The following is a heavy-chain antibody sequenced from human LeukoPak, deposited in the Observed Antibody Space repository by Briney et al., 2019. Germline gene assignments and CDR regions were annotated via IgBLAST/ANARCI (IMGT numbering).Heavy chain of an antibody. J-gene: IGHJ4*02. V-gene: IGHV1-2*02. D-gene: IGHD3-22*01. CDR3: ARKDSYYESSAYDY. CDR1: GYTFTGYY. CDR2: INPNSGVT. Sequence: ASVNVSCKASGYTFTGYYIHWVRQAPGQGLEWMGWINPNSGVTIYAQNFQGRVTMTRDTSISTDYMELSRLRSDDTAVYYFARKDSYYESSAYDYWGQGTLVTVSS.